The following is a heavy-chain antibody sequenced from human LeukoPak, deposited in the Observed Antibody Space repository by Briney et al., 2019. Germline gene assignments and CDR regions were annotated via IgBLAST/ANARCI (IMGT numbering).Heavy chain of an antibody. CDR3: VRDVGNFDY. Sequence: GGSLRLSCAASGLTFSNYWMHCVRQAPGKGLVWVSRINGDGISTGYADSVKGRFTVSRDNAKKTLYLQMNSLRAEDTAVYYCVRDVGNFDYWGQGTLVTVSS. CDR2: INGDGIST. J-gene: IGHJ4*02. CDR1: GLTFSNYW. V-gene: IGHV3-74*01.